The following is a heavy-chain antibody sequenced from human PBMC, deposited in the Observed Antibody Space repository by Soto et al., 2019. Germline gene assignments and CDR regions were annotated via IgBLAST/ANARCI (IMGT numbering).Heavy chain of an antibody. CDR1: GCSISSYY. V-gene: IGHV4-59*01. Sequence: SETLSLTCTVSGCSISSYYWSWIRQPPGKGLEWIWYIYYSGITNYNPALKSRVTISVDTSKNQCSLKLSSVTAADTAVYYCARDLGAVAGTYGLADYYYYYGMDVWGQGTTVTVSS. J-gene: IGHJ6*02. CDR2: IYYSGIT. D-gene: IGHD6-19*01. CDR3: ARDLGAVAGTYGLADYYYYYGMDV.